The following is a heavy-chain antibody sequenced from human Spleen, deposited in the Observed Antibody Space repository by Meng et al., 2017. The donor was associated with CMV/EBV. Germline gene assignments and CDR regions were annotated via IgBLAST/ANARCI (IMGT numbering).Heavy chain of an antibody. Sequence: FTIYDINWVQQATGQGLEWMGWMNPNSANTGYAQKFQGRVTMTRNTSISTAYMELSSLSSEDTAVYYCARGQRKQQLVKASNWFDPWGQGTLVTVSS. CDR1: FTIYD. V-gene: IGHV1-8*01. D-gene: IGHD6-13*01. J-gene: IGHJ5*02. CDR3: ARGQRKQQLVKASNWFDP. CDR2: MNPNSANT.